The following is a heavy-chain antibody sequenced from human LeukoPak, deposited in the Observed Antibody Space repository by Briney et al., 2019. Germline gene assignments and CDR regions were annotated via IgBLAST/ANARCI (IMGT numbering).Heavy chain of an antibody. Sequence: GGSLRLSCAASGFTFSSYAMSWVRQAPGKGLEWVTAISGSGGSTYYADSVKGRFTISRDNSKNTLYLQMNSLRAEDTAVYYCAKWGLPDSSFDYWGQGTLVTVSS. J-gene: IGHJ4*02. CDR1: GFTFSSYA. D-gene: IGHD6-19*01. V-gene: IGHV3-23*01. CDR2: ISGSGGST. CDR3: AKWGLPDSSFDY.